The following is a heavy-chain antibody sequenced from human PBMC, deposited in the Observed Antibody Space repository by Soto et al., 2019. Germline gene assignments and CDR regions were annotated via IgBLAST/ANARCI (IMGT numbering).Heavy chain of an antibody. CDR1: GFTFGGAW. D-gene: IGHD4-17*01. J-gene: IGHJ4*02. CDR3: ARAAQFNYGGNSSFDY. Sequence: PGGSLRLSCAVSGFTFGGAWMHWVRQAPGKGLVWVSHINSGGSVTSYADSVKGRFTISRDNAKNTLYLQMSSLRVEDTAVYYCARAAQFNYGGNSSFDYWGQGTLVTVSS. CDR2: INSGGSVT. V-gene: IGHV3-74*01.